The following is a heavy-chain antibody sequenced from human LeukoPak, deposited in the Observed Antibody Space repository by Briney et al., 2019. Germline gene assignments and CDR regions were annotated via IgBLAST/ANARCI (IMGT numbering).Heavy chain of an antibody. D-gene: IGHD3-10*01. V-gene: IGHV1-24*01. Sequence: ASVKVSCKVSGYTLTELSMHWVRQAPGKGLEWMGGFDPEDGETIYAQKFQGRVTMTEDTSTDTAYMELSSLRSEDTAVYYCARVPGYYYGSGSPDYWGQGTLVTVSS. CDR1: GYTLTELS. J-gene: IGHJ4*02. CDR3: ARVPGYYYGSGSPDY. CDR2: FDPEDGET.